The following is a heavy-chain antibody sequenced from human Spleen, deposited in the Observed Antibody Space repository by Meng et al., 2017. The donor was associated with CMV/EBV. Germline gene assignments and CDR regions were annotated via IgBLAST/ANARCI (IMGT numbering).Heavy chain of an antibody. V-gene: IGHV1-18*01. CDR3: AREAAGGRGFDHLGY. CDR1: GYTFTSYG. Sequence: ASVKVSCKASGYTFTSYGISWVRQAPGQGLEWMGWISAYNGATRYAQDFQGRVTMTRDTSISTAYVELSRLTSDDTAVYYCAREAAGGRGFDHLGYWGQGTLVTVSS. CDR2: ISAYNGAT. D-gene: IGHD3-16*01. J-gene: IGHJ4*02.